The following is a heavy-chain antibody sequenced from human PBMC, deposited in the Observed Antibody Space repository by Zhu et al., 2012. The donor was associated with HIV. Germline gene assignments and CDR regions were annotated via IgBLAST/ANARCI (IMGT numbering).Heavy chain of an antibody. J-gene: IGHJ4*02. V-gene: IGHV4-30-4*08. CDR2: AYYSGIT. CDR3: ARYYYASGRTIDY. Sequence: QVQLQESGPGLVKPSQTLSLTCTVSGVSISSGDYYWSWIRQPPGKGLEWIGYAYYSGITYYNPSLKSRITISVDTSKNQFSLKLSSVTAADTAVYYCARYYYASGRTIDYWGQGTLVTSPQ. CDR1: GVSISSGDYY. D-gene: IGHD3-10*01.